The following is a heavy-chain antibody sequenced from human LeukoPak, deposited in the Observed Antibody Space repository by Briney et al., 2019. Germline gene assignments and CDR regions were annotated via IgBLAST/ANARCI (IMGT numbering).Heavy chain of an antibody. CDR1: GGSISSYY. CDR2: IYYSGST. Sequence: SETLSLTCTVSGGSISSYYWSWIRQPPGKGLEWIGNIYYSGSTNYNPSLKSRVTISVDTSKNQFSLKLSSVTAADTAVYYCARRVGRYFGERAYYYNYMDVWAKGTTVTIS. CDR3: ARRVGRYFGERAYYYNYMDV. J-gene: IGHJ6*03. V-gene: IGHV4-59*12. D-gene: IGHD3-10*01.